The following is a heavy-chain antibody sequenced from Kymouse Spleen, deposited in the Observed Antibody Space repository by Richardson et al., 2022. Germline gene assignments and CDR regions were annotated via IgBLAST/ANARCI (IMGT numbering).Heavy chain of an antibody. CDR2: ISSSSSYI. J-gene: IGHJ6*02. D-gene: IGHD6-13*01. CDR3: ARDQSSSWYGDYYYGMDV. CDR1: GFTFSSYS. V-gene: IGHV3-21*03. Sequence: EVQLVESGGGLVKPGGSLRLSCAASGFTFSSYSMNWVRQAPGKGLEWVSSISSSSSYIYYADSVKGRFTISRDNAKNSLYLQMNSLRAEDTAVYYCARDQSSSWYGDYYYGMDVWGQGTTVTVSS.